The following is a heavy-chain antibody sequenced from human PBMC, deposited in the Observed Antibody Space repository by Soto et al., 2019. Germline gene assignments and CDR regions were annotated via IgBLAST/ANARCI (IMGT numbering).Heavy chain of an antibody. CDR2: INPNSGGT. Sequence: SVKVSCKASGGTFSSYAISWVRQAPGQGLEWMGWINPNSGGTNYAQKFQGRVTMTRDTSISTAYMELSRLRSDDTAVYYCARRMSGSYWPYYYYYYGMDVWGQGTTVTVSS. CDR3: ARRMSGSYWPYYYYYYGMDV. CDR1: GGTFSSYA. J-gene: IGHJ6*02. D-gene: IGHD1-26*01. V-gene: IGHV1-2*02.